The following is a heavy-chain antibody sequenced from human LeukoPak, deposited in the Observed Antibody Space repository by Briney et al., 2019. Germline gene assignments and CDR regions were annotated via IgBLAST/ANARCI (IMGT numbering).Heavy chain of an antibody. V-gene: IGHV1-18*01. CDR2: ISANDGKI. CDR3: ARELHVERDDY. Sequence: ASVMVSCTASGFVLTGYGFTWVRQAPGQGLEWMGWISANDGKIHYSERHQGRMTMSTDTVTSTVYMELRSLRSDDTAVYYCARELHVERDDYWGQGTLVTVSS. J-gene: IGHJ4*02. D-gene: IGHD1-1*01. CDR1: GFVLTGYG.